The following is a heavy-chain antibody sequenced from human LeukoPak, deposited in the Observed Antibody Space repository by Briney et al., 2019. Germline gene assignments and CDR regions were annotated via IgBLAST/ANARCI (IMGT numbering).Heavy chain of an antibody. CDR1: GSTFSRYW. CDR3: ARQRYSDY. Sequence: GGSLRLSCAASGSTFSRYWMTWVRQAPGKGLEWVANIKEDGSENSYVESVKGRFTISRDNAKNSLYLQLNSLRAEDTAVYFCARQRYSDYWGQGTLVTVSS. CDR2: IKEDGSEN. J-gene: IGHJ4*02. V-gene: IGHV3-7*01. D-gene: IGHD1-1*01.